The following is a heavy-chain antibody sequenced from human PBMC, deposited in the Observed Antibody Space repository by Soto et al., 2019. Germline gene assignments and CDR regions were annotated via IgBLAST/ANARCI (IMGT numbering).Heavy chain of an antibody. CDR3: ARTLYRPPGNWHYFDY. J-gene: IGHJ4*02. Sequence: GASVKVSCKGSGYTFGSYGIHWVRQAPGQSLEWMGWINTGNGNTRYSPKFQGRVTFTRDTSATTVYMELSSLTSEGTAVYYCARTLYRPPGNWHYFDYWGQGTPVTVSS. D-gene: IGHD3-9*01. CDR2: INTGNGNT. CDR1: GYTFGSYG. V-gene: IGHV1-3*04.